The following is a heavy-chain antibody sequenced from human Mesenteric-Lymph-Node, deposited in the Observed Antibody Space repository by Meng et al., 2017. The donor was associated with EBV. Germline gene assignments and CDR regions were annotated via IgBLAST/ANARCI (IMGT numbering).Heavy chain of an antibody. V-gene: IGHV4-4*02. Sequence: QVQLQESGPGLVKPSGTLSLTCAVSGDSLTSTNWWSWVRQPPGKGLEWIGEIFHSGITNYNPSLKSRITLSVDKSKNLFSLNLSSVTAADTAVYFCARRREYSSGWPTDYWGQGTLVTVSS. CDR3: ARRREYSSGWPTDY. CDR1: GDSLTSTNW. CDR2: IFHSGIT. J-gene: IGHJ4*02. D-gene: IGHD6-19*01.